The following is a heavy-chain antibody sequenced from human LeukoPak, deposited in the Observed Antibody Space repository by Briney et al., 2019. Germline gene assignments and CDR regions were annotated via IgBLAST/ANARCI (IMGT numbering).Heavy chain of an antibody. CDR3: SVMRRYYGGSGYLVQ. V-gene: IGHV3-23*01. Sequence: PGGSLRLSCAASGFTFSSYAMSGVRQARGKGLEWVSGISTNCGSTSYADSVKGRFTISRDNHRNTLYMKMNSMRAEETAVYYCSVMRRYYGGSGYLVQWGQGTLVTVSS. D-gene: IGHD3-22*01. J-gene: IGHJ4*02. CDR1: GFTFSSYA. CDR2: ISTNCGST.